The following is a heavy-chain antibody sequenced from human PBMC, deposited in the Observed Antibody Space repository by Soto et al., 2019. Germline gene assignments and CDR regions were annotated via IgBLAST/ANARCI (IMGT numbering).Heavy chain of an antibody. J-gene: IGHJ5*02. D-gene: IGHD6-19*01. CDR1: GFTFSSSA. CDR3: AKCSVGTVRSSGWCNWFDP. Sequence: EVRLLESGGGLAQPGGSLRLSCAASGFTFSSSAMNWVRQAPGKGLEWVSSIRVGGGETFYADSVRGRFTVSRDISRNTLYLQMNSLRAEDTAIYYCAKCSVGTVRSSGWCNWFDPWGQGILVTVSS. CDR2: IRVGGGET. V-gene: IGHV3-23*01.